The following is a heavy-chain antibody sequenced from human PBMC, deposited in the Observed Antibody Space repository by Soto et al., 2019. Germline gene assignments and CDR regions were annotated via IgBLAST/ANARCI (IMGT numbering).Heavy chain of an antibody. V-gene: IGHV3-23*01. CDR3: AKGLAAAGPSGRYFDY. D-gene: IGHD6-13*01. Sequence: EVQLLESGGGLVQPGGSLRLSCEGSGFSFNNYVMSWVRQALGKGPEWVSGVSGSGASTYYADSVKGRFTISRDNSKNMLYLQMNSLRAEDTAVYYCAKGLAAAGPSGRYFDYWGQGTLVTVSS. CDR2: VSGSGAST. CDR1: GFSFNNYV. J-gene: IGHJ4*02.